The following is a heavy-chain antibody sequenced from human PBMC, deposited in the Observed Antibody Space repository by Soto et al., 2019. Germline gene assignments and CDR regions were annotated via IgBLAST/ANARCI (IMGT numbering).Heavy chain of an antibody. D-gene: IGHD6-19*01. CDR2: ISTYNGNT. CDR1: GYTITRFC. CDR3: ARDAVAGAENFDY. Sequence: QVPLVQAWAEGKKPWTLVKGSWQAFGYTITRFCISWGRPAPWQGLEWVGWISTYNGNTNYAQNLQGRVTMTTDTSTSTAYMELRDLRSDDTAVYYCARDAVAGAENFDYWGQGTLVTVFS. J-gene: IGHJ4*02. V-gene: IGHV1-18*01.